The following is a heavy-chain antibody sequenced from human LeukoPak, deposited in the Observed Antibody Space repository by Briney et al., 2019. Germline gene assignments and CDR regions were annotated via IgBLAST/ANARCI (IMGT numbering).Heavy chain of an antibody. CDR3: AKSDCGTIGCKLLNY. D-gene: IGHD2-21*01. J-gene: IGHJ4*02. Sequence: GGSLRLSCAASGFTFSSYAMSWVRQAPGKGLEWVSAVSGSGGSTYYADSVKGRFTISRDNSKNTLYLQMNSLRAEDTALYYCAKSDCGTIGCKLLNYWGQGTLVTVSS. CDR2: VSGSGGST. V-gene: IGHV3-23*01. CDR1: GFTFSSYA.